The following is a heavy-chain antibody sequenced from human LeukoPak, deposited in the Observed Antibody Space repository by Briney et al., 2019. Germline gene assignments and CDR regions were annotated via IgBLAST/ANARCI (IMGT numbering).Heavy chain of an antibody. V-gene: IGHV3-30-3*01. CDR3: ANLAYGLTGRTRRNYGGNSDAFDI. CDR1: GFTFSSYA. J-gene: IGHJ3*02. D-gene: IGHD4-23*01. CDR2: ISYDGSNK. Sequence: GGSLRLSCAASGFTFSSYAMHWVRQAPGKGLEWVAVISYDGSNKYYADSVKGRFTISRDNSKNTLYLQMNSLRAEDTAVYYCANLAYGLTGRTRRNYGGNSDAFDIWGQGTMVTVSS.